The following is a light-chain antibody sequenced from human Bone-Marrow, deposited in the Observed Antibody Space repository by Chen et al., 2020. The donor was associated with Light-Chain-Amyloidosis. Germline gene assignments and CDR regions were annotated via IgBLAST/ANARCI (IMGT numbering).Light chain of an antibody. CDR2: EVT. CDR3: SSYTITNTLV. V-gene: IGLV2-14*01. CDR1: SRDVGGDNH. J-gene: IGLJ1*01. Sequence: QSALTQPASVSGSPGQSITISCTGTSRDVGGDNHVSWYQQHPDKAPKLMIYEVTNRPSWVPDRFSGSKSANTASLTISGLQTEDEADYFCSSYTITNTLVFGSGTRVTVL.